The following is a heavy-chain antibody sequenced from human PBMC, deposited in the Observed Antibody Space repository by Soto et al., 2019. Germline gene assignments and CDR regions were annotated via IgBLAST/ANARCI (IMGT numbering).Heavy chain of an antibody. CDR2: ISSSSTI. J-gene: IGHJ4*02. D-gene: IGHD3-22*01. V-gene: IGHV3-48*02. Sequence: EVQLVESGGGLVQPGGSLRLSCAASGFTFSSYSMNWVRQAPGKGLEWVSYISSSSTIYYADSVKGRFTISRDNAKNSLYLQMNSLRDEDTAVYYCARDVLSPDYYDSSGWGYWGQGTLVTVSS. CDR3: ARDVLSPDYYDSSGWGY. CDR1: GFTFSSYS.